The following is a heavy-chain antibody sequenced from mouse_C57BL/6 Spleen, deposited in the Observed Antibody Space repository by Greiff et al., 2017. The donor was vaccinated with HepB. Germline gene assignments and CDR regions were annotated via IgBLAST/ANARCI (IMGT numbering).Heavy chain of an antibody. Sequence: VQLKESVAELVRPGASVKLSCTASGFNIKNTYMHWVKQRPEQGLEWIGRIDPANGNTKYAPKFQGTATITADTSSNTAYLQLSSLTSEDTAIYYCARSSYYSNYDAMDYWGQGTSVTVSS. V-gene: IGHV14-3*01. J-gene: IGHJ4*01. D-gene: IGHD2-5*01. CDR1: GFNIKNTY. CDR3: ARSSYYSNYDAMDY. CDR2: IDPANGNT.